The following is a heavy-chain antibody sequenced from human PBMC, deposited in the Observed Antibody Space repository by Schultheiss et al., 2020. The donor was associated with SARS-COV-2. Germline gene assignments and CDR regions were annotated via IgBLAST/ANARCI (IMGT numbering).Heavy chain of an antibody. CDR1: GGSISSGGYH. Sequence: SETLSLTCTVSGGSISSGGYHWSWIRQYPGKGLEWIGYIYYTGSTYYNPSLKSRVTISVDTSKNQFSLKLSSVTAADTAVYYCARGNVVVTHWYFDLWGRGTLVTVSS. D-gene: IGHD2-21*02. J-gene: IGHJ2*01. V-gene: IGHV4-31*03. CDR3: ARGNVVVTHWYFDL. CDR2: IYYTGST.